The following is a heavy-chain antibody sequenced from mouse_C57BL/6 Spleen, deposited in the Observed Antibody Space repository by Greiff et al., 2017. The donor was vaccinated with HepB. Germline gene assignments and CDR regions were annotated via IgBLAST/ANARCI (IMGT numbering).Heavy chain of an antibody. Sequence: QVQLKESGAELVKPGASVKISCKASGYAFSSYWMNWVKQRPGKGLEWIGQIYPGDGDTNYNGKFKGKATLTADKSSSTAYMQLSSLTSEDSAVYFCARCPPLRLFYYAMDYWGQGTSVTVSS. CDR3: ARCPPLRLFYYAMDY. CDR1: GYAFSSYW. CDR2: IYPGDGDT. V-gene: IGHV1-80*01. J-gene: IGHJ4*01. D-gene: IGHD2-4*01.